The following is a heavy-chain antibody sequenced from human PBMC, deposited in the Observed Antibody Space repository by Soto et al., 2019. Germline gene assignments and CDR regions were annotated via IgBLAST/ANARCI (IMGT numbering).Heavy chain of an antibody. D-gene: IGHD2-2*01. J-gene: IGHJ3*02. CDR2: INPSGGST. Sequence: WIRQPPGKGLEWIGIINPSGGSTSYAQKFQGRVTMTRDTSTSTVYMELSSLRSEDTAVYYCARVGYCCCINGPNYNAIYIRCQRTTVPVSS. CDR3: ARVGYCCCINGPNYNAIYI. V-gene: IGHV1-46*01.